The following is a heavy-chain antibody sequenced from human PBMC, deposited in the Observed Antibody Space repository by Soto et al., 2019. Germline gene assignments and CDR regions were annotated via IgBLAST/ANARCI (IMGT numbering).Heavy chain of an antibody. Sequence: QLQLQESGPGLVKPSETLSLTCSVSGESINSDKYYWGWIRQPPGKGLEWIGSIYYRGNTYYNPSLQTRDTISLDKSKSQFSLKLNSVTAADSAVYFCARLEGLATISYYFDFWGQGALVTVSS. CDR3: ARLEGLATISYYFDF. D-gene: IGHD3-9*01. J-gene: IGHJ4*02. CDR1: GESINSDKYY. V-gene: IGHV4-39*01. CDR2: IYYRGNT.